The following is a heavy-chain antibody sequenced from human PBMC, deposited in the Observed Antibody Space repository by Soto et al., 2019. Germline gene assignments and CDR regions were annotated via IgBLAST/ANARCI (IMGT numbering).Heavy chain of an antibody. CDR1: GFTFSSYG. D-gene: IGHD3-16*01. CDR2: IWYDGSNK. V-gene: IGHV3-33*01. Sequence: GGSLRLSCAASGFTFSSYGMHWVRQAPGKGLEWVAVIWYDGSNKYYADSVKGRFTISRDNSKNTLYLQMNSLRAEDTAVYYCARVAGLGYYYYYYMDVWGKGTTVTVSS. J-gene: IGHJ6*03. CDR3: ARVAGLGYYYYYYMDV.